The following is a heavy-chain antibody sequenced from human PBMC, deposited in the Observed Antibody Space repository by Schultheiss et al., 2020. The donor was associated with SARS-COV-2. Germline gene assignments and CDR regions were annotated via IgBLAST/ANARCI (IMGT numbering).Heavy chain of an antibody. V-gene: IGHV3-30*01. Sequence: GGSLRLSCAASGFTFSSYAMHWVRQAPGKGLEWVAVISYDGSNKYYADSVKGRFTISRDNSKNTLYLQMNSLRAEDTAVYYCAREGGDAYFDYWGQGTLVTVSS. J-gene: IGHJ4*02. CDR3: AREGGDAYFDY. D-gene: IGHD2-21*01. CDR2: ISYDGSNK. CDR1: GFTFSSYA.